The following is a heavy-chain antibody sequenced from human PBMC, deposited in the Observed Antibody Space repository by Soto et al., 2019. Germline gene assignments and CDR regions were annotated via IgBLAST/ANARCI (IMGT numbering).Heavy chain of an antibody. V-gene: IGHV1-46*01. D-gene: IGHD3-22*01. Sequence: QVQLVQSGAEVKKPGASVKVSCKASGYTFTSYYMHWVRQAPGQGLEWMGIINPSGGSTSYAQKFQGRVTMTRDTSTSTVYMELSSLRSEDTAVYYCASLLVYDSSGYPPISDAFDIWGQGTMVTVSS. CDR2: INPSGGST. CDR1: GYTFTSYY. CDR3: ASLLVYDSSGYPPISDAFDI. J-gene: IGHJ3*02.